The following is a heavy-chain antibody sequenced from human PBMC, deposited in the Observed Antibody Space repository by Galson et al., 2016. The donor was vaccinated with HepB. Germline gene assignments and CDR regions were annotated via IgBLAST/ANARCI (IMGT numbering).Heavy chain of an antibody. CDR3: ARGTQLRWTRDYSYYGMDV. Sequence: SVKVSCKASGGTFSNNAFSWVRQAPGLGLEWMGGIIPIFGTADYAQKFKGRVTITADESTNTAYMEASSLRSEDTAIYYCARGTQLRWTRDYSYYGMDVWGPGTTVTVSS. J-gene: IGHJ6*02. CDR2: IIPIFGTA. V-gene: IGHV1-69*13. CDR1: GGTFSNNA. D-gene: IGHD4-23*01.